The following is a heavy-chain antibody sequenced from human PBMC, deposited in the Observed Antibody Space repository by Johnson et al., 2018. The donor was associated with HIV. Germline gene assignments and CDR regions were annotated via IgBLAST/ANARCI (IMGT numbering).Heavy chain of an antibody. CDR3: ARDSRYNNYGGGSVGAFDI. CDR2: IYSGGST. D-gene: IGHD4-11*01. CDR1: GFTVSSNY. J-gene: IGHJ3*02. V-gene: IGHV3-66*02. Sequence: VQLVESGGGLVQPGGSLRLSCAASGFTVSSNYMSWVRQAPGKGLEWVSVIYSGGSTYYAGSVKGRFTVSRENAKNSLYLQMNSLRTEDTAVYYCARDSRYNNYGGGSVGAFDIWGQGTTVTVSS.